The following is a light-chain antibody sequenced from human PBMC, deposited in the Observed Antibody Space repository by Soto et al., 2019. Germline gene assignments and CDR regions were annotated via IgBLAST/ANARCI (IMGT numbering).Light chain of an antibody. Sequence: QSVLTQPPSLSAAPGQTVTISCSGGSSNIGNNYVSWYQQVAGTTPKLLIFDNNKRPSGIPDRFSGSKSGTSATLGIAGLQTGDAAYYYCATWDSSLSAWLFGGGTQLTVL. V-gene: IGLV1-51*01. CDR1: SSNIGNNY. J-gene: IGLJ3*02. CDR3: ATWDSSLSAWL. CDR2: DNN.